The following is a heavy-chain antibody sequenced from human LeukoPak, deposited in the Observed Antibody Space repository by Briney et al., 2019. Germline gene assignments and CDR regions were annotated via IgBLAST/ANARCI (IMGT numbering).Heavy chain of an antibody. J-gene: IGHJ5*02. V-gene: IGHV3-9*01. CDR3: AKDMCSSTGCHELDL. CDR2: ISWNSGNI. D-gene: IGHD2-2*01. CDR1: GFTFDDFA. Sequence: PGGSLRLSCAASGFTFDDFAMHWVRQAPGKGLEWVSGISWNSGNIDYADSVKGRFSISRDNAKSSLYLQMNSLRTEDTALYYCAKDMCSSTGCHELDLWGQGTLVTVSS.